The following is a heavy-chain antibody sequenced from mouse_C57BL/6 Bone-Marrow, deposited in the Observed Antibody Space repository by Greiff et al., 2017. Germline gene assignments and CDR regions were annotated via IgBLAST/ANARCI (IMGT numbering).Heavy chain of an antibody. Sequence: VQLQQSGPVLVKPGASVKMSCKASGYTFTDYYMNWVKQSHGKSLEWIGVINPYNGGTSYNQKFKGKATLTVDKSSSTAYMELNSLTSEDAAVYYWAHYYCSAWFAYWGQGTLVTVSA. J-gene: IGHJ3*01. CDR2: INPYNGGT. CDR3: AHYYCSAWFAY. V-gene: IGHV1-19*01. CDR1: GYTFTDYY. D-gene: IGHD1-1*01.